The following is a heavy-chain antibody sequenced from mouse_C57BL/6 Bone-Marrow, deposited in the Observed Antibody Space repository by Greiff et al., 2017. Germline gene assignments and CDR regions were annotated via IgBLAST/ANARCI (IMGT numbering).Heavy chain of an antibody. CDR3: IRGYWDY. V-gene: IGHV14-4*01. CDR1: GFNIKDDY. Sequence: EVQLQESGAELVRPGASVKLSCTASGFNIKDDYMHWVKQRPEQGLEWIGWIDPENGDTEYASKFQGKATITADTSSNTAYLQLSSLTSEDTAVYYCIRGYWDYWGQGTTLTVSS. CDR2: IDPENGDT. J-gene: IGHJ2*01. D-gene: IGHD2-3*01.